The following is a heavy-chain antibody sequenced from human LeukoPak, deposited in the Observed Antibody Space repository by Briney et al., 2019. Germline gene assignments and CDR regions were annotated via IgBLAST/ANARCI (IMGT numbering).Heavy chain of an antibody. V-gene: IGHV3-48*04. CDR2: ISSSSSTI. D-gene: IGHD2-2*01. Sequence: GGSLRLSCAASGFTFSSYSMNWVRQAPGKGLEWVSYISSSSSTIYYADSVKGRFTISRDNAKNSLYLQMNSLRAEDTAVYYCERDEQYQLLPLDYWGQGTLVTVSS. CDR1: GFTFSSYS. J-gene: IGHJ4*02. CDR3: ERDEQYQLLPLDY.